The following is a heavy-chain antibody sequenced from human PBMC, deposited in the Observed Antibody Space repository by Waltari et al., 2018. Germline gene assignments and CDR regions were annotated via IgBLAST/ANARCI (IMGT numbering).Heavy chain of an antibody. V-gene: IGHV3-30*18. CDR3: AKEGEWELLYRFDP. CDR1: GFTCSRDG. J-gene: IGHJ5*02. CDR2: ISYDGSNK. Sequence: QVQLVEAGGGVVQPGRSLRLSCAASGFTCSRDGMPWVAHAPGKGLEWVAVISYDGSNKYYADSVKGRFTISRDNSKNTLYLQMNSLRAEDTAVYYCAKEGEWELLYRFDPWGQGTLVTVSS. D-gene: IGHD1-26*01.